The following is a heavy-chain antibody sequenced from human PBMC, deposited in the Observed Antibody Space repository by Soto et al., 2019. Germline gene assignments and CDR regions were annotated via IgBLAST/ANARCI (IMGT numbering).Heavy chain of an antibody. V-gene: IGHV3-11*01. CDR3: ARRSAVTTSHSFDI. D-gene: IGHD4-17*01. Sequence: QEQLVESGGGLVKPGGSLRLSCAASGFTISDYSMSRIRQAPGKGLEWISYIRSTDSSIFYADSVKGRFTISRDNARSSLYLQMDSLRAEDTAVYYCARRSAVTTSHSFDIWGQGTMVTASS. CDR2: IRSTDSSI. CDR1: GFTISDYS. J-gene: IGHJ3*02.